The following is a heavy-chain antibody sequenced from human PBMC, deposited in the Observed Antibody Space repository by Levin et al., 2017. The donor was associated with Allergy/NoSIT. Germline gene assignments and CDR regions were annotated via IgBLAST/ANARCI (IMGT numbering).Heavy chain of an antibody. V-gene: IGHV4-38-2*02. D-gene: IGHD2-15*01. J-gene: IGHJ4*02. Sequence: KTSETLSLTCNVSGSSFSSGFHWGWIRQPPGKGLEWIGSIYHNGKTNYNPSLKSRVTVSLDTSKNQFSLRLSSVTAADTALYHCARVVGVMIPAAIDYWGQGTLVTVSS. CDR1: GSSFSSGFH. CDR3: ARVVGVMIPAAIDY. CDR2: IYHNGKT.